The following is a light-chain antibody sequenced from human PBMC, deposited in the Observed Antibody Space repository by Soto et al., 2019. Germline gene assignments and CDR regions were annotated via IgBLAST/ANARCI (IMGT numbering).Light chain of an antibody. CDR1: QSVSSY. Sequence: EIVLTQSPATLSLSPGERATLSCRASQSVSSYLAWYQQKPGQAPRLLIYDASNRAAGIPARFSGSGSGTDFTLTISSIEPGDFAVYYCQQRSNWPPVYTFGQGTKVDIK. J-gene: IGKJ2*01. CDR3: QQRSNWPPVYT. V-gene: IGKV3-11*01. CDR2: DAS.